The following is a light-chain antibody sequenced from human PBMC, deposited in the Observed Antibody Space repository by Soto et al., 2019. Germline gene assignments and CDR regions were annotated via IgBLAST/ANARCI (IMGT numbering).Light chain of an antibody. CDR2: LGS. J-gene: IGKJ4*01. CDR1: QSLLHSNGYNY. Sequence: DIVMTQSPLSLPVTPGEPASISCRSSQSLLHSNGYNYLDWYLQKPGQSPQLLIYLGSNRASGVPDRFSGSGSGTDFTLKISRVEAEDVGIYYCVQTLQTRGVFGGGTKVDI. V-gene: IGKV2-28*01. CDR3: VQTLQTRGV.